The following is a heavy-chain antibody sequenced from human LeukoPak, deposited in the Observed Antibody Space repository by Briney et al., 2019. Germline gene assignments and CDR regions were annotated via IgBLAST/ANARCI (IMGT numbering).Heavy chain of an antibody. CDR2: IYPGDSDT. V-gene: IGHV5-51*01. J-gene: IGHJ5*02. CDR3: ARLKAAAGYSWFDP. D-gene: IGHD6-13*01. Sequence: ESLKISCKGSGYSFTSNWIGWVRPMPGKGLEWIGIIYPGDSDTRYGPSFQGQVTISADKSISTAYLQWSSLKASDTAMYYCARLKAAAGYSWFDPWGQGTLVTVSS. CDR1: GYSFTSNW.